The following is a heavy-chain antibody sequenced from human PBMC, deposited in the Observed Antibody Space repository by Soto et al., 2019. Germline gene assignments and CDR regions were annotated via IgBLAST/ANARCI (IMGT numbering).Heavy chain of an antibody. J-gene: IGHJ3*02. D-gene: IGHD3-22*01. Sequence: ASVKVTCKASGYTFTSYYMHWVRQAPGQGLEWMGIINPSGGSTSYAQKFQGRVTMTRDTSTSTVYMELRSLKYEDKDVYYCARLRSSGYSLAFDIWGQGTMVTVSS. CDR1: GYTFTSYY. CDR2: INPSGGST. CDR3: ARLRSSGYSLAFDI. V-gene: IGHV1-46*01.